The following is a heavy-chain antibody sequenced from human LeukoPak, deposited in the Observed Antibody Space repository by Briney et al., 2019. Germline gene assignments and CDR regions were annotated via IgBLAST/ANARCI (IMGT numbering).Heavy chain of an antibody. J-gene: IGHJ4*02. CDR2: IKQDGSEK. V-gene: IGHV3-7*01. CDR3: ARVGALDFRGVIARHFDY. Sequence: GGSLRLSCAASGFTFSSYWMSWVRQAPGKGLEWVAHIKQDGSEKYYVDSVKGRFTISRDNAKNSLYLQMNSLRAEDTAVYYCARVGALDFRGVIARHFDYWGQGTLVTVSS. CDR1: GFTFSSYW. D-gene: IGHD3-10*01.